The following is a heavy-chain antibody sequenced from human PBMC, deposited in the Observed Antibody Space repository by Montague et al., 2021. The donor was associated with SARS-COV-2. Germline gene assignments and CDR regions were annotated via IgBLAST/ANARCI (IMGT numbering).Heavy chain of an antibody. CDR3: ARGSGWMGNAFDI. Sequence: SETLSLTCTVSGGSICSYYWSWIRQPPGKGLEWIGYIYYSGSTNYNPSLKSRVTISVDTSKNQFSLKLSSVTAADTAVYYCARGSGWMGNAFDIWGQGTMVTVSS. CDR1: GGSICSYY. J-gene: IGHJ3*02. D-gene: IGHD6-19*01. CDR2: IYYSGST. V-gene: IGHV4-59*01.